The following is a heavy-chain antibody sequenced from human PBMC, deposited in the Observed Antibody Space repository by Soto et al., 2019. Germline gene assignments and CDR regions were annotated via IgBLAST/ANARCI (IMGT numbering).Heavy chain of an antibody. CDR1: GGSISSGGYY. J-gene: IGHJ4*02. CDR3: ARYNAASGTYYFDF. CDR2: IYYSGST. Sequence: SETLSLTCTVSGGSISSGGYYWSWIRQHPGKGLEWIGYIYYSGSTNYNPSLKSRVTISVDTSKSQFSLRLTSVTAADTAVYYCARYNAASGTYYFDFWGQGALVTVSS. V-gene: IGHV4-31*03. D-gene: IGHD6-13*01.